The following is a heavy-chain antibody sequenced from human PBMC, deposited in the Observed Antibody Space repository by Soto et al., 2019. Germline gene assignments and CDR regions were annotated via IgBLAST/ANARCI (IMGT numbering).Heavy chain of an antibody. CDR1: GYTFTSYA. CDR3: ARAWGLREDYFDY. V-gene: IGHV1-3*01. CDR2: INAGNGNT. D-gene: IGHD1-26*01. Sequence: ASVKVSCKASGYTFTSYAMHWVRQAPGQRLEWMGWINAGNGNTKYSQKFQGRVTITRDTSASTAYMELSSLRSEDTAVYYCARAWGLREDYFDYWGQGTLVTVSS. J-gene: IGHJ4*02.